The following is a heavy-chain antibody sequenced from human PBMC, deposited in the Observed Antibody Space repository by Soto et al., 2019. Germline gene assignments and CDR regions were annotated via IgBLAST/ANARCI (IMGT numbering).Heavy chain of an antibody. CDR3: ARQQLLPFYYALDV. V-gene: IGHV4-59*07. CDR1: GGSISGYY. J-gene: IGHJ6*02. Sequence: QVQLQESGPGLVKPSDTLSLTCTVSGGSISGYYWSWIRQPPGKGLEYIGYIYYRGSTNYNPSLKSRVTMSVDTSRNQFSLKLNSVTAADTAMYYCARQQLLPFYYALDVWGQGTTVTVSS. CDR2: IYYRGST. D-gene: IGHD6-13*01.